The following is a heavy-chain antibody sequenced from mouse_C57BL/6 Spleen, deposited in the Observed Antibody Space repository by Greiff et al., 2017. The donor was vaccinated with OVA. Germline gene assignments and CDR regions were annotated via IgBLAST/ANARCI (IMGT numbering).Heavy chain of an antibody. D-gene: IGHD3-2*01. Sequence: QVQLQQPGAELVMPGASVKLSCKASGYTFTSYWMHWVQQRPGQGLEWIGEIDPSDSYTNYNQKFKGKFTLTVDKASSTAYMQLSSLTSEDSAVYYCARDSSGFDYWGQGTTLTVSS. CDR2: IDPSDSYT. J-gene: IGHJ2*01. V-gene: IGHV1-69*01. CDR1: GYTFTSYW. CDR3: ARDSSGFDY.